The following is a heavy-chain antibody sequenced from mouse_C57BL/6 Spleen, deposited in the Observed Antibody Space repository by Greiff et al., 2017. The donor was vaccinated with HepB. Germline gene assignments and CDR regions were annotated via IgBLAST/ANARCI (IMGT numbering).Heavy chain of an antibody. CDR1: GYTFTSYW. CDR2: IDPSDSYT. Sequence: QVQLQQSGAELVMPGASVKLSCQASGYTFTSYWMHWVKQRPGQGLEWIGEIDPSDSYTNYNQKFKGKSTLTVDKSSSTAYMQLSSLTSEDSAVYYCARWTAQATGAMDYWGQGTSGTVSS. J-gene: IGHJ4*01. CDR3: ARWTAQATGAMDY. D-gene: IGHD3-2*02. V-gene: IGHV1-69*01.